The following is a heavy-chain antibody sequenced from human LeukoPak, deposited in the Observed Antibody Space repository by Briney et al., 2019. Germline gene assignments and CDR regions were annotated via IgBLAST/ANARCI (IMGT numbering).Heavy chain of an antibody. D-gene: IGHD6-13*01. CDR1: GYSISSGYY. Sequence: SETLSLTCTVSGYSISSGYYWGWIRQPPGKGLEWIGSIYHSGSTYYNPSLKSRATISVDTSKNQFSLKLSSVTAADTAVYYCARGGSSWYEVVDYWGEGTLVTVSS. CDR2: IYHSGST. V-gene: IGHV4-38-2*02. CDR3: ARGGSSWYEVVDY. J-gene: IGHJ4*02.